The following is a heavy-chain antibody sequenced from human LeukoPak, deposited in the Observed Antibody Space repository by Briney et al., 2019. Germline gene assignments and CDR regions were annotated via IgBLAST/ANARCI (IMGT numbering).Heavy chain of an antibody. Sequence: SETLSLTCTVSGCTITSYSWSWIRQPPGKGLEWIGYIYNSGSTNYNPSLKSRAAISVDMSKNQFSLKLSSVTAADTAVYYCTRKTGYYYGVDVWGQGTTVTVSS. CDR1: GCTITSYS. V-gene: IGHV4-59*08. D-gene: IGHD1-1*01. CDR2: IYNSGST. CDR3: TRKTGYYYGVDV. J-gene: IGHJ6*02.